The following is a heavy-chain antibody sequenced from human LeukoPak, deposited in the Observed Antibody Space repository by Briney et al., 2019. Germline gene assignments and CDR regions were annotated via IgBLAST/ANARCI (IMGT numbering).Heavy chain of an antibody. Sequence: SETLSLTCIVSGDFITAYYWNWIRQPPGKGLECIGSVYYSGNTYYNPSLKSRVTISVDTSKNQFSLKLSSVTAADTAVYYCAREVPAAIFYYYYYMDVWGKGTTVTISS. CDR2: VYYSGNT. CDR3: AREVPAAIFYYYYYMDV. V-gene: IGHV4-59*01. CDR1: GDFITAYY. D-gene: IGHD2-2*02. J-gene: IGHJ6*03.